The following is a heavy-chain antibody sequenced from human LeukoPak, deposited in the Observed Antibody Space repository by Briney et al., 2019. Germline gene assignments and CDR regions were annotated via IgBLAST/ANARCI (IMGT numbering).Heavy chain of an antibody. D-gene: IGHD6-19*01. CDR3: ARSLYPSVADTYYSYYYMDV. CDR2: INPNSGGT. V-gene: IGHV1-2*06. Sequence: ASVKVSCKASGYTFTGYYMHWVRQAPGQGLEWMGRINPNSGGTNYAQKFQGRVTMTRDTSISTAYMELSRLRSDDTAVYYCARSLYPSVADTYYSYYYMDVWGKGTTVTVPS. CDR1: GYTFTGYY. J-gene: IGHJ6*03.